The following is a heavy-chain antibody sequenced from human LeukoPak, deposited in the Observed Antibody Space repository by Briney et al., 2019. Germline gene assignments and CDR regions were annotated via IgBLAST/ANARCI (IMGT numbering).Heavy chain of an antibody. CDR1: SGSISNGGYY. CDR3: ARAVMVAVAGGRFDY. CDR2: IYYSGTS. V-gene: IGHV4-39*07. D-gene: IGHD6-19*01. J-gene: IGHJ4*02. Sequence: PSETLSLTCTVSSGSISNGGYYWVWIRQPPGKGLEWIGSIYYSGTSYYNPSLTGRVTISVDTSKNQFSLKLSSVTAADTAVYYCARAVMVAVAGGRFDYWGQGTLVTVSS.